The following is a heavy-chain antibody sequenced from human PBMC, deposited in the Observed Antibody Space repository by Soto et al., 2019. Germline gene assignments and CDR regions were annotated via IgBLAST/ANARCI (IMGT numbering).Heavy chain of an antibody. D-gene: IGHD5-12*01. CDR1: GFTFSNAW. V-gene: IGHV3-15*07. Sequence: PGGSLRLSCAASGFTFSNAWMDWVRQAPGKGLEWVGRIKSKTDGGTTDYAAPVKGRFTISRDDSKNTLYLQMNSLKTEDTAVFYCTTDRVYSGSPPPWFDPWGQGTLVTVSS. CDR2: IKSKTDGGTT. CDR3: TTDRVYSGSPPPWFDP. J-gene: IGHJ5*02.